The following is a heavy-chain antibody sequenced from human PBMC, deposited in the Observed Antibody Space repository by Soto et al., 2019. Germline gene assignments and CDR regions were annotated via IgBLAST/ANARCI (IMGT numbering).Heavy chain of an antibody. Sequence: QVQLVQSGAEVKKPGSSVKVSCKASGGTFSSYAISWVRQAPGQGLEWMGGIIPIFGTANYAQKFQGRVTITADESTSIAYMELGSLRSEDTAVYYCARDKVGYYDSSGYYRVSVPPDYYYGMDVWGQGTTVTVSS. CDR1: GGTFSSYA. CDR3: ARDKVGYYDSSGYYRVSVPPDYYYGMDV. V-gene: IGHV1-69*01. J-gene: IGHJ6*02. D-gene: IGHD3-22*01. CDR2: IIPIFGTA.